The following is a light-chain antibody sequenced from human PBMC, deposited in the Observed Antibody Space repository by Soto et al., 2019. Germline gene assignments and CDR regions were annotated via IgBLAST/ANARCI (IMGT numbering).Light chain of an antibody. CDR2: DVS. Sequence: QSVLTQPASVSGSPGQSITISCTGTSSDVGGYNYVSWYQQHPGKAPKLMIYDVSNRPSGVSNRFSGSKSGNTASLTISGIQAEDEDDYYCSSYPSSSTRVFGGGTKVTV. V-gene: IGLV2-14*01. CDR1: SSDVGGYNY. J-gene: IGLJ2*01. CDR3: SSYPSSSTRV.